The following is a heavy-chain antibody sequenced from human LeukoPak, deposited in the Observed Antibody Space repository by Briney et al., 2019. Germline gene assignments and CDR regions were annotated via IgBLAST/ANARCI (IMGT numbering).Heavy chain of an antibody. CDR3: TRGLQGIDY. CDR1: GFTFSSYW. Sequence: GGSLSLSCAASGFTFSSYWMHWVRQAPGKGLVWVSRINTDGSSTNYADSVKGRFTISRDNAKNTLYLQMNSLRAEDTAVYYCTRGLQGIDYWGQGTLVTVSS. V-gene: IGHV3-74*01. J-gene: IGHJ4*02. CDR2: INTDGSST. D-gene: IGHD4-11*01.